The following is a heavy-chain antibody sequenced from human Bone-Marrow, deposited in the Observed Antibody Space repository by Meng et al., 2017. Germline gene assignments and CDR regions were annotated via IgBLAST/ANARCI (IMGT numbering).Heavy chain of an antibody. D-gene: IGHD4-11*01. V-gene: IGHV3-74*01. Sequence: EVQLVESGGGLVQPGGSLRLSCAASGFSFSTYWMHWCRQAPGKGLVVVSRTNSDGSSTTYADSVKGRFTISRDNAKNTLYLQMNSLRAEDTAIYYCVDSNFDYWGQGTLVTVSS. J-gene: IGHJ4*02. CDR1: GFSFSTYW. CDR2: TNSDGSST. CDR3: VDSNFDY.